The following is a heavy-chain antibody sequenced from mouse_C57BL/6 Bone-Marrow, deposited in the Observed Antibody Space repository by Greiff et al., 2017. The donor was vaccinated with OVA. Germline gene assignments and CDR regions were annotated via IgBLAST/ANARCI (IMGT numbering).Heavy chain of an antibody. Sequence: DVKLQESGGGLVQPGGSLKLSCAASGFTFSDYGMAWVRQSPRKGPEWVAFISNLAYSIYYADTVTGRFTISRENAKNTLYLEMSSLRSEDTAMYYCARRPYAMDYWGQGTSVTVSS. CDR1: GFTFSDYG. CDR3: ARRPYAMDY. V-gene: IGHV5-15*04. J-gene: IGHJ4*01. CDR2: ISNLAYSI.